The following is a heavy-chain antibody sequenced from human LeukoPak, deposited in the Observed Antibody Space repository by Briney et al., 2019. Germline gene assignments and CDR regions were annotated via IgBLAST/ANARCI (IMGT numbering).Heavy chain of an antibody. J-gene: IGHJ6*03. CDR2: MYIGGST. CDR3: ARWPDYYYMDV. CDR1: GFTVSSDY. D-gene: IGHD5-12*01. Sequence: GGSLRLSCAVSGFTVSSDYMSWVRRAPGKGLEWVSVMYIGGSTNYADSVKGRFTISRDISKNTLFLQMNSLRAEDSAVYYCARWPDYYYMDVWGKGTTVIISS. V-gene: IGHV3-66*01.